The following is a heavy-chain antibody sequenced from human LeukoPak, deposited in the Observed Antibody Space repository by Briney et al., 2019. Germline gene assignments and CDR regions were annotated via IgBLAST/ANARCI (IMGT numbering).Heavy chain of an antibody. J-gene: IGHJ4*02. CDR3: AEAASVRGVSY. CDR2: INGDGSTT. D-gene: IGHD3-10*01. V-gene: IGHV3-74*01. CDR1: GFTFSSYW. Sequence: PGGSLRISCAASGFTFSSYWMHWVRQAPGKGPLWVSHINGDGSTTNYADSVKGRFTISRDNAKNTLYLQMNSLRAEDTAVYYCAEAASVRGVSYWGQGTLVTVSS.